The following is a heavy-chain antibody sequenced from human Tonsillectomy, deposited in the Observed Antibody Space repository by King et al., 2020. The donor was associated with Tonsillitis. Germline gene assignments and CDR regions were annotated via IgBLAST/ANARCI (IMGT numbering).Heavy chain of an antibody. J-gene: IGHJ6*02. CDR1: GFTFSSDS. CDR3: ARRYYDFAGESD. D-gene: IGHD3-3*01. Sequence: VQLVESGGGLVKPGGSLRLSCAASGFTFSSDSMNWVRQAPGKGLEWGSFISSSSSFIYYADSVKGRFTISRDNAKNSLSLQMNRLRAEDTAVYYCARRYYDFAGESDWGQGTTVTVSS. V-gene: IGHV3-21*01. CDR2: ISSSSSFI.